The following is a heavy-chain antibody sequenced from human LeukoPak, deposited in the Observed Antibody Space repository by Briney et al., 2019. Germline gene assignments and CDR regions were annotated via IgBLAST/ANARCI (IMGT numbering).Heavy chain of an antibody. CDR1: GFTFSSYW. CDR2: IKQDESEK. Sequence: GGSLRPSCAASGFTFSSYWMSWVRQAPGKGLEWVANIKQDESEKYYVDSLKGRFTISRDNAKNSLYLQMNSLRAEDTVVYYCARDKIEGPTKLDYWGQGILVTVSS. V-gene: IGHV3-7*01. CDR3: ARDKIEGPTKLDY. J-gene: IGHJ4*02. D-gene: IGHD1-1*01.